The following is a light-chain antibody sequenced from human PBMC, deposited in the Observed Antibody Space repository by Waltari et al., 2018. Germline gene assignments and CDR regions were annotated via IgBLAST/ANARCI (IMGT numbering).Light chain of an antibody. CDR2: SDN. CDR1: RSNIGANT. CDR3: ATWDANVNAQVV. J-gene: IGLJ2*01. Sequence: QSALTQPPSVSGTPGQTVTISCSGTRSNIGANTVHWYQQVPGTAPKLLIFSDNQRSSGIPDRFSGSKSGTSASLAISGLQSDDEADYFCATWDANVNAQVVFGGGTTVTV. V-gene: IGLV1-44*01.